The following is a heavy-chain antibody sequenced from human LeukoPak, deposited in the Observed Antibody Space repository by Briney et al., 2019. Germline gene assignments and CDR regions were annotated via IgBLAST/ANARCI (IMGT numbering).Heavy chain of an antibody. CDR1: GFTFSDYY. V-gene: IGHV3-11*04. J-gene: IGHJ5*02. CDR2: ISKNGKTI. Sequence: PGGSLRLSCAASGFTFSDYYMSWIRQAPGKGLEWLSYISKNGKTIYYADSVKGRFTISRDNAKKSVYLQMNSLRAEDTAVYYCARETPDSWYSSSWCGFGSTGFDPWGQGTLVTVSS. D-gene: IGHD6-13*01. CDR3: ARETPDSWYSSSWCGFGSTGFDP.